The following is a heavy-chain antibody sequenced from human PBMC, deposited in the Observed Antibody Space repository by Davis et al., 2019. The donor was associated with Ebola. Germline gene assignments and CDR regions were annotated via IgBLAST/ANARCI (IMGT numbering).Heavy chain of an antibody. V-gene: IGHV3-30*18. CDR3: AKGTGRYYYYGMDV. CDR2: ISYDGSNK. CDR1: GFTFSSYG. J-gene: IGHJ6*02. Sequence: GESLKISCAASGFTFSSYGMHWVRQAPGKGLEWVAVISYDGSNKYCADSVKGRFTISRDNSKNTLYLQMNSLRAEDTAVYYCAKGTGRYYYYGMDVWGQGTTVTVS.